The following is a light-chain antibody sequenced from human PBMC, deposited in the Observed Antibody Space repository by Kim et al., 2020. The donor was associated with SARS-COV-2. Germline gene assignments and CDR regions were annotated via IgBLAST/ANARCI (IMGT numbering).Light chain of an antibody. J-gene: IGKJ4*01. CDR1: ESVGRF. V-gene: IGKV3-15*01. CDR3: QQHGQWPLT. Sequence: EIVLTQSPATLSVSPGERATLSCRASESVGRFLAWYQQKPGQAPSLLIYAASTRATGVPDRFSGSGSGTDFTVTISSLQSEDVAVYYCQQHGQWPLTFGGGTKVEI. CDR2: AAS.